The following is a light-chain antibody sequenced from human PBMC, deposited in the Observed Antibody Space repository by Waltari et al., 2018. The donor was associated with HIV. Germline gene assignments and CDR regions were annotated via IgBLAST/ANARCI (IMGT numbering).Light chain of an antibody. CDR2: GAF. CDR1: QGISTY. CDR3: QRYNSAPPT. Sequence: DIQMTQSPSSLSASVGDRVTITCRASQGISTYLAWYQQKSGKVPNLLIYGAFSLQSGVPSRFSGSGSGTDFTLTINSLQPEDVATYYCQRYNSAPPTFGQGTKVEIK. V-gene: IGKV1-27*01. J-gene: IGKJ1*01.